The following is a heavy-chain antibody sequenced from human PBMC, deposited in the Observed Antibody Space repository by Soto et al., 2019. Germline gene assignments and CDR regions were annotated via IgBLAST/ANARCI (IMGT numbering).Heavy chain of an antibody. D-gene: IGHD3-3*01. CDR1: GGSISSGGYY. J-gene: IGHJ4*02. Sequence: KTSETLSLTCTVSGGSISSGGYYWSWIRQHPGKGLEWIGYIYYSGSTYYNPSLKSRVTISVDTSKNQFSLKLSSVTAADTAVYYCARVPDSRCFDYWGQGTLVTVSS. CDR3: ARVPDSRCFDY. V-gene: IGHV4-31*03. CDR2: IYYSGST.